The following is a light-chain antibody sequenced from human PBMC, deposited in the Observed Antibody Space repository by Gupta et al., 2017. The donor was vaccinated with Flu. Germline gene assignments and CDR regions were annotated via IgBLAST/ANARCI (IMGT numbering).Light chain of an antibody. CDR3: QSYDISLSGV. CDR2: GNS. Sequence: QSVLTQPPSVSVAPGQAVTISCTGSSSNIGAGYDVHWYQQLPGTAHKLLIYGNSNRPSGVNDRFSGSQSGTSASLAITGLQAEDEDDYYCQSYDISLSGVFGTGTKVTVL. CDR1: SSNIGAGYD. J-gene: IGLJ1*01. V-gene: IGLV1-40*01.